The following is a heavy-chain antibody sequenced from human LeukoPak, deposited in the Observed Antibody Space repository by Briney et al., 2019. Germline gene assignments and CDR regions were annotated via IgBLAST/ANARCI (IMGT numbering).Heavy chain of an antibody. CDR1: GFTFSSYG. CDR3: AKGSGDGYNSFDY. V-gene: IGHV3-30*02. Sequence: GGSLRLSCAASGFTFSSYGMLWVRQAPGKGLEWVAFIRYDGSNKYYADSVKGRFTISRDNSKNTLYLQMNSLRAEDTAVYYCAKGSGDGYNSFDYWGQGTLVTVSS. J-gene: IGHJ4*02. D-gene: IGHD5-24*01. CDR2: IRYDGSNK.